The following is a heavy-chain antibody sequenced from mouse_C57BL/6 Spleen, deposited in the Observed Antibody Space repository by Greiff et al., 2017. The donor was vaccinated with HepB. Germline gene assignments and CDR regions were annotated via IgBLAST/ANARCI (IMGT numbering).Heavy chain of an antibody. D-gene: IGHD1-1*01. V-gene: IGHV6-3*01. CDR3: TEYYYGPWFAY. CDR1: GFTFSNYW. Sequence: EVKLMESGGGLVQPGGSMKLSCVASGFTFSNYWMNWVRQSPEKGLEWVAQIRFKSDNYATHYAESVKGRFTISRDDSKSSVYLQMNNLRAEDTGIYYCTEYYYGPWFAYWGQGTLVTVSA. CDR2: IRFKSDNYAT. J-gene: IGHJ3*01.